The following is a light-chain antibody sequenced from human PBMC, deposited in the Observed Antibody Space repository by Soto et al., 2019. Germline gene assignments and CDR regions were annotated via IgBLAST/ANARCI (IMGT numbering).Light chain of an antibody. V-gene: IGKV3-20*01. Sequence: EIVLTQSPGTLSLSPGERATLSCRASQSIISRYLAWYQNKPGQAPSLLIYGVSNRPTGIPERFSGSGSGTDFTLTISRLEPEDFAVYFCQQYGSSPRTFGQGTKLEIK. CDR2: GVS. CDR1: QSIISRY. CDR3: QQYGSSPRT. J-gene: IGKJ1*01.